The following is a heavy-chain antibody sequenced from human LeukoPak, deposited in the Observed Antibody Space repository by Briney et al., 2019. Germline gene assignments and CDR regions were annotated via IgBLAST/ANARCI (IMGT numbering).Heavy chain of an antibody. CDR3: AKDGGYPEYFQH. J-gene: IGHJ1*01. CDR2: ISYDGSNK. CDR1: GFTFSSYG. D-gene: IGHD6-25*01. Sequence: GGSLRLSCAASGFTFSSYGMHWVRQAPGKGLEWVAVISYDGSNKYYADSVKGRFTISRDNSKNTLYLQMNSLRAEDTAVYYCAKDGGYPEYFQHWGQDTLVTVSS. V-gene: IGHV3-30*18.